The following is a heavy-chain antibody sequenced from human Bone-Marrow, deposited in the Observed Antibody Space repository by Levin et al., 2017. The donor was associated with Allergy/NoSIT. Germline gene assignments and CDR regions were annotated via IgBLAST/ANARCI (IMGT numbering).Heavy chain of an antibody. J-gene: IGHJ6*02. CDR1: GGSFSGYS. V-gene: IGHV4-34*01. CDR3: ARGKYSSSSLLDYFYGMDV. CDR2: VNHSGSA. Sequence: SETLSLTCAVYGGSFSGYSWSWVRQPPGKGLEWIGEVNHSGSAKYNPSLKSRVTISADTSRNEFSLKLSSVTAADTAVYYCARGKYSSSSLLDYFYGMDVWDHGTTVTVSS. D-gene: IGHD6-6*01.